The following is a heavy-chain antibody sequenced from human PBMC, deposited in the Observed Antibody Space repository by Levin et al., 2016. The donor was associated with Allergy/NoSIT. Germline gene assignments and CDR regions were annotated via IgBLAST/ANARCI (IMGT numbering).Heavy chain of an antibody. CDR3: ASPWPYSYGFWGMNY. J-gene: IGHJ4*02. CDR2: IYPGDSDT. V-gene: IGHV5-51*01. Sequence: VRQMPGKGLEWMGIIYPGDSDTRYSPSFQGQVTISADKSISTAYLQWSSLKASDTAMYYCASPWPYSYGFWGMNYWGQGTLVTVSS. D-gene: IGHD5-18*01.